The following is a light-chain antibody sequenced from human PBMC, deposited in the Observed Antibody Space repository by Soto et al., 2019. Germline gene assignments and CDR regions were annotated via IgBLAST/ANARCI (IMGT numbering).Light chain of an antibody. CDR2: GAS. J-gene: IGKJ2*01. CDR1: PSVTNY. CDR3: QQYGSSPYT. V-gene: IGKV3-20*01. Sequence: EIVLTQSPATLSLSPGERATLSCRASPSVTNYLAWYQQKPGQPPRLLMYGASNRATGIPDRFSGTGSGTDFTLTISRLEPEDFAVYYCQQYGSSPYTFGLGTKLEIK.